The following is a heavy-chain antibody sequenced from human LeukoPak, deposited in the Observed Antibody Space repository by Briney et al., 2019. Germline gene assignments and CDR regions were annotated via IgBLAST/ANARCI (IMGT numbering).Heavy chain of an antibody. CDR2: ISAYNGNT. V-gene: IGHV1-18*01. Sequence: ASVKVSCKASGYTFTSYGISWVRQAPGQGLEWMGWISAYNGNTNYAQKPQGRVTMTTDTSTSTAYMELRSLRSDDTAVYYCARDHPSYGDYPNPFDYWGQGTLVTVSS. D-gene: IGHD4-17*01. CDR1: GYTFTSYG. CDR3: ARDHPSYGDYPNPFDY. J-gene: IGHJ4*02.